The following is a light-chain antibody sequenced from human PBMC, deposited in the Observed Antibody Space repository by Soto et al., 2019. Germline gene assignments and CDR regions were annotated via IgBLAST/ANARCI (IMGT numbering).Light chain of an antibody. CDR1: NSDTGNNY. J-gene: IGLJ2*01. Sequence: QSVLTQPPSVSAAPGQTVTISCSGMNSDTGNNYVSWYQQFPGTVPKVLIYYNNRRPSGIPDRFSGSRSGTTATLAIAGLQTGDEADYYCGTWDTSLNAGVFGGGTMLTVL. CDR3: GTWDTSLNAGV. V-gene: IGLV1-51*01. CDR2: YNN.